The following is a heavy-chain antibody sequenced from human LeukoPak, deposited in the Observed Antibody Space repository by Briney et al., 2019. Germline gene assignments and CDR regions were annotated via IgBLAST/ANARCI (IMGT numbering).Heavy chain of an antibody. J-gene: IGHJ4*02. CDR1: GGSISSGGYF. V-gene: IGHV4-61*02. D-gene: IGHD3-22*01. CDR3: ARETYYYDSSGYFAFDY. Sequence: PSETLSLTCTVSGGSISSGGYFWSWIRQPAGKGLEWIGRIYTSGSTNYNPSLKSRVTISVDTSKNQFSLKLSSVTAADTAVYYCARETYYYDSSGYFAFDYWGQGTLVTVSS. CDR2: IYTSGST.